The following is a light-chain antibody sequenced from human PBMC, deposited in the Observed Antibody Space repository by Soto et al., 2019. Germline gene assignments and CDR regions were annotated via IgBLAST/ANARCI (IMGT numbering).Light chain of an antibody. V-gene: IGLV2-23*01. CDR1: SRDVGSYNL. CDR3: CSYAGSSTYV. CDR2: EGS. J-gene: IGLJ1*01. Sequence: QSALTQPASVAGSPGQSITISCTGTSRDVGSYNLVSWYQQHPGKAPKVMIYEGSKRPSGVSNRFSGSKSGNTASLTISGLQAEDEADYYCCSYAGSSTYVFGTGTKVTVL.